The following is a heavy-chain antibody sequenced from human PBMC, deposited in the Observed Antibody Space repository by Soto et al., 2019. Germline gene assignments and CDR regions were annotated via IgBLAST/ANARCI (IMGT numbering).Heavy chain of an antibody. CDR2: IYHSGST. Sequence: QLQLQESGSGLVKPSQTLSLTCAVSGGSISSGGYSWSWIRQPPGKGLEWIGYIYHSGSTYHNPSLRRRVPISVDRPKNRFPRKLSLVPAPDTAVYYCARAHYGDYGYGMAVGGQGPRSPSPQ. J-gene: IGHJ6*01. CDR3: ARAHYGDYGYGMAV. CDR1: GGSISSGGYS. V-gene: IGHV4-30-2*01. D-gene: IGHD4-17*01.